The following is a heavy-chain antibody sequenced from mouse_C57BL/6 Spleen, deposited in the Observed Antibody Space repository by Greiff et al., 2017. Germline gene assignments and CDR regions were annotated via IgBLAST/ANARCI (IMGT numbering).Heavy chain of an antibody. CDR3: ARFDYDGYYAMDY. D-gene: IGHD2-4*01. Sequence: QVQLQQPGAELVKPGASVKLSCKASGYTFTSSWMHWVKQRPGQGLEWIGMIHPNSGSTNYNEKFKSKATLTVDKSSSTAYMQLSSPTSEDSAVYYCARFDYDGYYAMDYWGQGTSVTVSS. J-gene: IGHJ4*01. CDR2: IHPNSGST. V-gene: IGHV1-64*01. CDR1: GYTFTSSW.